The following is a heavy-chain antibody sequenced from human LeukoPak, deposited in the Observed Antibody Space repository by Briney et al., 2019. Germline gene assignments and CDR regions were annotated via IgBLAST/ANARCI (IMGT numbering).Heavy chain of an antibody. V-gene: IGHV4-34*01. D-gene: IGHD1-1*01. CDR1: GGSFSGYY. J-gene: IGHJ6*03. CDR3: ARVSVRYYYYMDV. CDR2: INHSGST. Sequence: SETLSLTCAVYGGSFSGYYWSWIRQPPGKGLEWIGEINHSGSTNYNPSLKSRVTILVDTSKNQFSLKLSSVTAADTAVYYCARVSVRYYYYMDVWGKGTTVTVSS.